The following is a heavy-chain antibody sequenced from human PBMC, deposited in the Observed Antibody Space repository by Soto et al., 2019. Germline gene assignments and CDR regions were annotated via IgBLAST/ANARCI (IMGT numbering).Heavy chain of an antibody. V-gene: IGHV3-30-3*01. CDR2: ISYDGSNK. D-gene: IGHD4-4*01. CDR3: ARPLSRDDYNWGYFDL. Sequence: QVQLVESGGGVVQPGRSLRLSCAASGFTFSSYAMHWVRQAPGKGLEWVAVISYDGSNKYYADSVKGRFTISRDNSKNTVYLQMNSLRAEDTAVYYCARPLSRDDYNWGYFDLWGRGTLVTVSS. CDR1: GFTFSSYA. J-gene: IGHJ2*01.